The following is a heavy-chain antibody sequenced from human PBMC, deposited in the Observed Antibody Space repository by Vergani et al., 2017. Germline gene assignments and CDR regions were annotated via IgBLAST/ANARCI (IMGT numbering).Heavy chain of an antibody. CDR3: ARVKERGLPHDAFDI. Sequence: EVQLVESGGGLVQPGGSLRLSCAASGFTFSSYSMNWVRQAPGKGLEWVSYISSSSSTISYADSVKGRFTIARDNAKNSLYLQMNSLRAEDTAVYYCARVKERGLPHDAFDIWGQGTMGTVSS. CDR2: ISSSSSTI. D-gene: IGHD5/OR15-5a*01. J-gene: IGHJ3*02. CDR1: GFTFSSYS. V-gene: IGHV3-48*04.